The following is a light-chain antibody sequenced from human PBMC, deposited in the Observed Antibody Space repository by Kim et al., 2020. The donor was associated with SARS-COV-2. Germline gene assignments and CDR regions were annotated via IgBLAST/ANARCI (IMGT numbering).Light chain of an antibody. CDR3: GADHGSGSNFVSQVV. CDR2: VGAGGIVG. CDR1: SGYSNYK. J-gene: IGLJ2*01. Sequence: LSSGYSNYKVDWYQQRPGKGPRFVMRVGAGGIVGSKGDGIPDRFSVLGSGLNRYLTIKNIQEEDESDYHCGADHGSGSNFVSQVVFGGGTQLTVL. V-gene: IGLV9-49*01.